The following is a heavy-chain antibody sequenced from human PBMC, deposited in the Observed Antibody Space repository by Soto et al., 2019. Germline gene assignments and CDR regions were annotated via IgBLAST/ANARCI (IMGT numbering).Heavy chain of an antibody. J-gene: IGHJ4*02. CDR1: GYTFTNFG. CDR2: ITPYNGNA. Sequence: QVQLLQSGAEVENPGASVKVSCKASGYTFTNFGINWVRQAPGQGLEWMGWITPYNGNADYAQRHQGRLTITTDKSTSTAYMELRSLRSDDTAVYYCARAQMYSGAYHDSWGQGALVTVSS. CDR3: ARAQMYSGAYHDS. V-gene: IGHV1-18*04. D-gene: IGHD1-26*01.